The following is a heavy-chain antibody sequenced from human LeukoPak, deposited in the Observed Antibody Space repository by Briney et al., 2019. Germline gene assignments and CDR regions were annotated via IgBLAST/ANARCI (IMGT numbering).Heavy chain of an antibody. Sequence: PGGSLRLSCAASGFTVSSNYMSWVRQAPGKGLEWVSVIYSGGSTYYADSVKGRFTISRDNSKNTLYLRMNSLRAEDTAVYYCARKYCSRTSCYLNYWGQGTLVIVSS. CDR2: IYSGGST. V-gene: IGHV3-53*01. J-gene: IGHJ4*02. CDR3: ARKYCSRTSCYLNY. D-gene: IGHD2-2*01. CDR1: GFTVSSNY.